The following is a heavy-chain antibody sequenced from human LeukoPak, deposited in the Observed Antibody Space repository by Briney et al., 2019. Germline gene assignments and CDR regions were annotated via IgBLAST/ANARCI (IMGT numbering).Heavy chain of an antibody. D-gene: IGHD3-10*01. CDR2: FDPEDGET. Sequence: ASVKVSCQVSGYTLPELSMHWVRQAPGKGLEWMGGFDPEDGETIYPQKFQGRVTMTEDTSTDTAYIELSSLRSEDTAVYYCATAPHAMVRGVTIFDYWGQGTLVTVSS. CDR1: GYTLPELS. J-gene: IGHJ4*02. CDR3: ATAPHAMVRGVTIFDY. V-gene: IGHV1-24*01.